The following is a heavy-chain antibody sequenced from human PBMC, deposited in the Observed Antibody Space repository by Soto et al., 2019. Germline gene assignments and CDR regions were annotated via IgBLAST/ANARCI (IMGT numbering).Heavy chain of an antibody. CDR3: AREGDYFDY. CDR1: CGSVSSGTYY. Sequence: SDTLSLTCIFSCGSVSSGTYYWSWIRQPPGKGLEWIGYIYYSGSTNYNPSLKSRVTISVDTSKNQFSLKLSSVTAADTAVYYCAREGDYFDYWGQGTLVTVS. J-gene: IGHJ4*02. V-gene: IGHV4-61*01. CDR2: IYYSGST.